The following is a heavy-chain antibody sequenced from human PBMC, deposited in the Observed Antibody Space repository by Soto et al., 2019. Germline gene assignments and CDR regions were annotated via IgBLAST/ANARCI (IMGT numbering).Heavy chain of an antibody. CDR3: AKPYGGNSYSGWYFDL. CDR2: ISYDGGNT. Sequence: QVQLVESGGGVVQPGGSMKLSCAASGFSFGIYGMHWLRQAPGKGLEWVAVISYDGGNTYSADSMKGRFTISRDNSKNTLYLQLSSLRPEDTAVYYCAKPYGGNSYSGWYFDLWGRGTLVTVSS. D-gene: IGHD2-15*01. J-gene: IGHJ2*01. V-gene: IGHV3-30*18. CDR1: GFSFGIYG.